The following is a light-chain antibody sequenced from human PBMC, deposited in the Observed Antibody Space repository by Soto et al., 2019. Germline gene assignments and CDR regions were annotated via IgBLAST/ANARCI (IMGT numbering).Light chain of an antibody. V-gene: IGKV3-11*01. CDR2: DAS. CDR1: QSVGSY. Sequence: EIVLTQSPATLSLSPGERATLSCRASQSVGSYLAWYQQKPGQAPRPLIYDASNRATGIPARFSGSGSGTDFTLTISSLDPEDFAVYYCQQRSNWPTITFGQGTRLEIK. J-gene: IGKJ5*01. CDR3: QQRSNWPTIT.